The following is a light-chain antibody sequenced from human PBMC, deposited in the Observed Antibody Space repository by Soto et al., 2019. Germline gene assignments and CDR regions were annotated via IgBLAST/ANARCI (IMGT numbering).Light chain of an antibody. Sequence: EIVFTQSPATVSLSPGQRATLSCRASQSVSSYLAWYQQKPGQAPRLLIYDASNRATGIPARFSGSGSGTDVTLTISSLEPEDFAVYYCQQRSNSPLTFGGGTKVEIK. CDR1: QSVSSY. CDR3: QQRSNSPLT. J-gene: IGKJ4*01. CDR2: DAS. V-gene: IGKV3-11*01.